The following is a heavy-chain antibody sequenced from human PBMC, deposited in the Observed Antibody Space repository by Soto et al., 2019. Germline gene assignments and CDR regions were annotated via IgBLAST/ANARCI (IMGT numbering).Heavy chain of an antibody. CDR3: AKDRGGDYDY. CDR2: ISYDGSNK. D-gene: IGHD2-15*01. J-gene: IGHJ4*02. CDR1: GFTFSSYG. V-gene: IGHV3-30*18. Sequence: QVQLVESGGGAVQPGRSLRLSCAASGFTFSSYGMHWVRQAPGKGLEWVAVISYDGSNKYYADSVKGRFTISRDNSKNTLYLQMNSLRAEDTAVYYCAKDRGGDYDYWGQGTLVTVSS.